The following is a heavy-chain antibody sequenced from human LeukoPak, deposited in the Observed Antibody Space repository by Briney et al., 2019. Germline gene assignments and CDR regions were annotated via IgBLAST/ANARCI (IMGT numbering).Heavy chain of an antibody. CDR3: ARVRYCSSAGCYSYVDY. Sequence: GGSLRLSCAASGFTVSSNEMSWVRQPPGKGLVWVSRIDADGSTTTYADSVKGRFTISRDNAKNTLYLQMNSLRAEDTAVYYCARVRYCSSAGCYSYVDYWGQGSLVTVSS. CDR2: IDADGSTT. D-gene: IGHD2-2*02. V-gene: IGHV3-74*01. CDR1: GFTVSSNE. J-gene: IGHJ4*02.